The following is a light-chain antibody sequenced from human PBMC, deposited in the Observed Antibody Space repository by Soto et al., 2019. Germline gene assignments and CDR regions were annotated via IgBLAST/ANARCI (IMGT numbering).Light chain of an antibody. J-gene: IGLJ7*01. CDR3: QNWGTGIAV. CDR1: SGHSSYA. Sequence: QLVLTQSPSASASLGASVKLTCTLSSGHSSYAIAWHQQQPEKGPRYLMKLNSDGRHSKGDGIPDRFSGSSSGAERYLTSSSLQSEDEAEYFCQNWGTGIAVFGGGTQLTGL. CDR2: LNSDGRH. V-gene: IGLV4-69*01.